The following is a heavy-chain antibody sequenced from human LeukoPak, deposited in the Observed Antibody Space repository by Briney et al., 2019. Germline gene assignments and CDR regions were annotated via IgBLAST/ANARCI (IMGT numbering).Heavy chain of an antibody. J-gene: IGHJ6*03. CDR1: GFTFVDYA. CDR2: IRSKTYGGTT. V-gene: IGHV3-49*04. Sequence: GGSLRLSCTASGFTFVDYAMTWVRQAPGKGLEWVGFIRSKTYGGTTEYAASVKGRFTISRDDSKSIAYLQMNALKTEGTAVHYCTKNPRDGDYVGYYYYYMDVWGKGTTVTVSS. D-gene: IGHD4-17*01. CDR3: TKNPRDGDYVGYYYYYMDV.